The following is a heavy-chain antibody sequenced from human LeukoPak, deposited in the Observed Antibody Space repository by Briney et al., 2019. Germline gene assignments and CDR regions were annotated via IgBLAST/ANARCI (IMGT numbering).Heavy chain of an antibody. CDR3: ARSITTSASY. V-gene: IGHV3-7*05. D-gene: IGHD1-14*01. J-gene: IGHJ4*02. CDR1: GFTFSNYW. CDR2: IKQDGSEK. Sequence: GGSXRLSCAASGFTFSNYWMNWVRQXPGKGLEWVANIKQDGSEKYYVDSVKGRFTISRDNAKNSLDLQMNSLRAEDTAFYYCARSITTSASYWGQGTLVTVSS.